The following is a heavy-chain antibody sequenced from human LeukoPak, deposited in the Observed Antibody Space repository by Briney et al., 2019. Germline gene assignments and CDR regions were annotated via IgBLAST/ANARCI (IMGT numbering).Heavy chain of an antibody. CDR1: GFTFSSYA. CDR3: ARRWDDSSGQSWYFDY. CDR2: ISYDGSNK. V-gene: IGHV3-30*04. J-gene: IGHJ4*02. D-gene: IGHD3-22*01. Sequence: GGSLRLSCAASGFTFSSYAMHWVRQAPGKGLEWVAVISYDGSNKYYADSVKGRFTISRDNSKNTLYLQMNSLRAEDTAVYYCARRWDDSSGQSWYFDYWGQGTLVTVSS.